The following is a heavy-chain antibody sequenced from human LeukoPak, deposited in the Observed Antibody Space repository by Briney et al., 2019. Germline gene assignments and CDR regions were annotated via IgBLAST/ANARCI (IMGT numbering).Heavy chain of an antibody. Sequence: GGSLRLSCAASGFTFSSYAMSWVRQAPGKGLEWVSAISGSGGSTYYADFVKGRFTISRDNSKNTLYLQMNSLRAEDTAVYYCAKAQHGGYPSDYYYYGMDVWGQGTTVTVSS. CDR1: GFTFSSYA. V-gene: IGHV3-23*01. J-gene: IGHJ6*02. CDR2: ISGSGGST. CDR3: AKAQHGGYPSDYYYYGMDV. D-gene: IGHD4-23*01.